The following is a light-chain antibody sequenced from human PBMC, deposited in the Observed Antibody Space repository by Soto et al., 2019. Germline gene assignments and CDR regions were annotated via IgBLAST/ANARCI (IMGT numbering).Light chain of an antibody. J-gene: IGKJ4*01. CDR3: QQCYNWPLT. CDR1: QSVSSS. V-gene: IGKV3-15*01. Sequence: EILMTQSPATLSVSPGERATLSCRASQSVSSSLAWYQQKPGQAPRLQIYGASTRATGVPARVSGSGSGTEFALSISSLQSEDFAVYYCQQCYNWPLTFGGGTKVEIK. CDR2: GAS.